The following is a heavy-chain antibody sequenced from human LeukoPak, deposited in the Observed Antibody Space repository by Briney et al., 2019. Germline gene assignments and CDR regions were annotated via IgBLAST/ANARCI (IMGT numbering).Heavy chain of an antibody. Sequence: PSETLSLTCAVSGGSISSSNWWWCVRPPPGKGLEWIGEINHSGSTNYNPSLKSRVTISVDTSKNQFSLKLSSVTAADTAVYYCARAGYSYAGFDYWGQGTLVTVSS. CDR3: ARAGYSYAGFDY. CDR2: INHSGST. D-gene: IGHD5-18*01. CDR1: GGSISSSNW. V-gene: IGHV4-4*02. J-gene: IGHJ4*02.